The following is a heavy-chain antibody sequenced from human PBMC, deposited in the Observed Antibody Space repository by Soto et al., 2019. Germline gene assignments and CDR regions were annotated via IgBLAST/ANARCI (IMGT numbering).Heavy chain of an antibody. V-gene: IGHV4-4*02. CDR2: IYHSGST. CDR3: ASAAPAAMWVGYYYYYVMEV. CDR1: GCSMSSSNW. J-gene: IGHJ6*02. D-gene: IGHD2-2*01. Sequence: SETLSLTCTFSGCSMSSSNWGGWVRQPPGKGLGWIWEIYHSGSTNYNPSLKSRVNISVDKSTNQFSLKLSSVTDADTAVYYCASAAPAAMWVGYYYYYVMEVWGQGLTVLVP.